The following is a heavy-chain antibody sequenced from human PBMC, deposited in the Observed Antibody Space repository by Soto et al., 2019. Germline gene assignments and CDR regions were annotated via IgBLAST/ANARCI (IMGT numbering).Heavy chain of an antibody. CDR2: IWYDGSNK. V-gene: IGHV3-33*01. Sequence: QVQLVESGGGVVQPGRSLRLSCAASGFTFSSYGMHWVRQAPGKGLEWVAVIWYDGSNKYYADSVKGRFTISRDNSKNKLYLEMNSLRAEDTAVYYWASSIAVALVYWGQGTLVTVSS. J-gene: IGHJ4*02. D-gene: IGHD6-19*01. CDR1: GFTFSSYG. CDR3: ASSIAVALVY.